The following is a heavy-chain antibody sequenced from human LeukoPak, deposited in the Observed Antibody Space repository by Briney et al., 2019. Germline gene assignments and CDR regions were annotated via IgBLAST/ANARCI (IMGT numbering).Heavy chain of an antibody. D-gene: IGHD2-21*02. Sequence: GGSLRLSCAASGFTFSSYGMHWVRQAPGKGLEWVAVIWYDGSNKYYADSVKGRFTISTDNSKNTLYLQMGSLRAEDMAVYYYARDRYCGGDCYAYYFDYWGQGTLVTVSS. J-gene: IGHJ4*02. CDR3: ARDRYCGGDCYAYYFDY. CDR1: GFTFSSYG. CDR2: IWYDGSNK. V-gene: IGHV3-33*01.